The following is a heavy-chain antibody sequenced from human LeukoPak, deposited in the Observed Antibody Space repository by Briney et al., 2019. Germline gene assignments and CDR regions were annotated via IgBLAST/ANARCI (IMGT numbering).Heavy chain of an antibody. CDR1: GGSISGYY. CDR3: AREPQAYGDPYPDAFDI. Sequence: SETLSLTCTVSGGSISGYYWSWSRQPPGKGVEWIGNLYYMRGAWYKSSLKSRVTTSVDTSRNEFSLKLSSVTAADTAVYYCAREPQAYGDPYPDAFDIWGQGTMVTVSS. V-gene: IGHV4-59*12. D-gene: IGHD4-17*01. J-gene: IGHJ3*02. CDR2: LYYMRGA.